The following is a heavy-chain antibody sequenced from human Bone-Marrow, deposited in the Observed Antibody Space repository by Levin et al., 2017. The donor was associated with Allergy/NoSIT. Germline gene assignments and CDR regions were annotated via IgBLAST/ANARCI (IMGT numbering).Heavy chain of an antibody. CDR2: IIPMFDTT. V-gene: IGHV1-69*13. Sequence: ASVKVSCRASGGTFDTYSITWLRQAPGHGLEWMGAIIPMFDTTDYAQDFQGRVTITADESTSPAYMELSSLKSDDTAVYYCARGSPVQGELGYDYYFMDVWGKGTTVTVSS. D-gene: IGHD3-10*01. CDR3: ARGSPVQGELGYDYYFMDV. CDR1: GGTFDTYS. J-gene: IGHJ6*03.